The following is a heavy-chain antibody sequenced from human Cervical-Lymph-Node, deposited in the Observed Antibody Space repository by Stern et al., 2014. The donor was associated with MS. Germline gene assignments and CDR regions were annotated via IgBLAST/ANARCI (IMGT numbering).Heavy chain of an antibody. V-gene: IGHV1-69*06. Sequence: VQLVQSGADVKKPGSSVRVSCKASGGISWLRQAPGQGLEWLGGIIPFVGTGAANYAPNFQGRLTIIADTSTNTTYTELSSLRFADTAVYNCARGAGDNWFDPWGQGTLVSVSS. CDR2: IIPFVGTGAA. CDR1: GG. J-gene: IGHJ5*02. D-gene: IGHD3-10*01. CDR3: ARGAGDNWFDP.